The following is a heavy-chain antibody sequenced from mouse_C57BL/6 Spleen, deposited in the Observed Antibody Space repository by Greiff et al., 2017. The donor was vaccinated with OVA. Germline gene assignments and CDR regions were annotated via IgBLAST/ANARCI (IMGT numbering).Heavy chain of an antibody. D-gene: IGHD1-1*01. V-gene: IGHV1-52*01. CDR1: GYTFTSYW. CDR2: IDPSDSET. CDR3: ARSGAYYYGSIFDY. J-gene: IGHJ2*01. Sequence: QVQLQQPGAELVRPGSSVKLSCKASGYTFTSYWMHWVKQRPIQGLEWIGNIDPSDSETHYNQKFKDKATLTVDKSSSTAYMQLSSLTSEDSAVYYCARSGAYYYGSIFDYWGQGTTLTVSS.